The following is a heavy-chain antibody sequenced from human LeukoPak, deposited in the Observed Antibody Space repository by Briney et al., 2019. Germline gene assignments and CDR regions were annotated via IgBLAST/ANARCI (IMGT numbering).Heavy chain of an antibody. CDR1: GGSISTYY. D-gene: IGHD2-15*01. CDR2: VYYNGGT. J-gene: IGHJ4*02. V-gene: IGHV4-59*12. Sequence: PSETLSLTCTVSGGSISTYYWSWVRQPPGKGLEWIGSVYYNGGTNYSPSLKSRVTMSVDTSKNQFSLKLNSVSAADTAVYYCVRTGYCNGGSCPNFDYWGQGTLVTVSS. CDR3: VRTGYCNGGSCPNFDY.